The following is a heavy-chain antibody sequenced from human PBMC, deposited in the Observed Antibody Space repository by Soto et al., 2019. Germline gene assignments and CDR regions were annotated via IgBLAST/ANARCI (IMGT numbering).Heavy chain of an antibody. D-gene: IGHD1-26*01. Sequence: ETLTLTCTVSGGSISSSSYYCGWIRQPPGKGLEWIGSIYYSGSTYYNPSLKSRVTISVETSKNQFSLKLRSVTAADTAVYYCARRNVGRGRADWFDRWGKGTLVTVSS. CDR3: ARRNVGRGRADWFDR. V-gene: IGHV4-39*01. CDR1: GGSISSSSYY. CDR2: IYYSGST. J-gene: IGHJ5*02.